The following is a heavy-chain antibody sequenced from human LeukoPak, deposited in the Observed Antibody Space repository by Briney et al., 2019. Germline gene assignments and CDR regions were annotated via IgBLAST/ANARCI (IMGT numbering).Heavy chain of an antibody. D-gene: IGHD2-2*01. CDR3: AKEAQGCSITSCYFDS. Sequence: GGPLRLSCAASGFTFSSFAMSWVRQAPGKGLEWVSSISGSDGSTYYADSVKGRFTISRDNSKNTLYLQMNSLRAEDTAVYYCAKEAQGCSITSCYFDSWGQGTLVTVSS. CDR2: ISGSDGST. V-gene: IGHV3-23*01. J-gene: IGHJ4*02. CDR1: GFTFSSFA.